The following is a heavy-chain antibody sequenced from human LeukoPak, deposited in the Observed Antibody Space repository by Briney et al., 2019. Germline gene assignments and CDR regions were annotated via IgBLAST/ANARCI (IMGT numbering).Heavy chain of an antibody. J-gene: IGHJ3*02. D-gene: IGHD3-3*01. CDR1: GGSISSGGYS. V-gene: IGHV4-30-2*01. CDR2: IYHSGST. CDR3: ARGPSVLRFLEWLLFGAFDI. Sequence: SQTLSFTCAVSGGSISSGGYSWSWIRQPPGKGLEWIGYIYHSGSTYYNPSLKSRVTISVDTSKNQFSLKLSSVTAADTAVYYCARGPSVLRFLEWLLFGAFDIWGQGTMVTVSS.